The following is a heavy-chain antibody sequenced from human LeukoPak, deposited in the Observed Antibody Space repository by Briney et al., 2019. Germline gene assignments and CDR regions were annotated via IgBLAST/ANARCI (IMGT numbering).Heavy chain of an antibody. V-gene: IGHV5-51*01. CDR2: IYPGDSDT. CDR1: GYSFSIYW. CDR3: ARSMVRGVIDAFDI. Sequence: GESLKISCKASGYSFSIYWIGWVRQMPGKGPEWMGLIYPGDSDTRFSPSFQGQVTISADKSISTAYLQWSSLKASDTAMYYCARSMVRGVIDAFDIWGQGTMVTVSS. D-gene: IGHD3-10*01. J-gene: IGHJ3*02.